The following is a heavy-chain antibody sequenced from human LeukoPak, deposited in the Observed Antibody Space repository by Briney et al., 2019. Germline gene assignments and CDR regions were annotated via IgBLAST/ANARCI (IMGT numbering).Heavy chain of an antibody. CDR3: AITQSGYTYGPFDY. CDR1: GFTFSNYG. J-gene: IGHJ4*02. V-gene: IGHV3-30*03. Sequence: PGGSLRLSCAASGFTFSNYGMHWVRQAPGKGLEWVAVISYDGSNKHYADSVKGRFTISRDSSKNTLYLQMNSLRAEDTAVYYCAITQSGYTYGPFDYWGQGTLVTVSS. CDR2: ISYDGSNK. D-gene: IGHD5-18*01.